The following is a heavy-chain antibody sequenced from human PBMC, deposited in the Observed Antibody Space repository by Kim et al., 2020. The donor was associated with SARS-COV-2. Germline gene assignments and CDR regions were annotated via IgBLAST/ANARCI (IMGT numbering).Heavy chain of an antibody. CDR2: INHSGST. D-gene: IGHD6-13*01. Sequence: SETLSLTCAVYGGSFSGYYWSWIRQPPGKGLEWIGEINHSGSTNYNPSLKSRVTISVDTSKNQFSLKLSSVTAADTAVYYCARGRGRVAAAGTVYYYYGMDVWGQGTTVTVSS. CDR3: ARGRGRVAAAGTVYYYYGMDV. V-gene: IGHV4-34*01. J-gene: IGHJ6*02. CDR1: GGSFSGYY.